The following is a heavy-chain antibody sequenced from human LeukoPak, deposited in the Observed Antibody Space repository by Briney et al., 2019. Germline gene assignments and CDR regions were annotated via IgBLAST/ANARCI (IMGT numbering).Heavy chain of an antibody. Sequence: GASVKVSCKASGYTFTSYYMHWVRQAPGQGLELMGIINPSGGSTSYAQKFQGRVTMTRDTSTSTVYMELSSLRSEDTAVYYCARPIAAAGLFDYWGQGTLVTVSS. D-gene: IGHD6-13*01. V-gene: IGHV1-46*01. CDR1: GYTFTSYY. CDR3: ARPIAAAGLFDY. J-gene: IGHJ4*02. CDR2: INPSGGST.